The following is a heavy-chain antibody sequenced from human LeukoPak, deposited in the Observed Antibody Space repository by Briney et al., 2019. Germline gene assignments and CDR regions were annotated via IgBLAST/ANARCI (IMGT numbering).Heavy chain of an antibody. Sequence: GGSLRLSCAASGFTFSSSAMSWVRQAPGKGLEWVSGISVSGGSTYYADSVKGRFTISRDNSKNTLYLQMNSLRAEDTAVYYCARIIVLRGGAYFDYCGQGTLVTVSS. CDR1: GFTFSSSA. CDR2: ISVSGGST. D-gene: IGHD2/OR15-2a*01. J-gene: IGHJ4*02. CDR3: ARIIVLRGGAYFDY. V-gene: IGHV3-23*01.